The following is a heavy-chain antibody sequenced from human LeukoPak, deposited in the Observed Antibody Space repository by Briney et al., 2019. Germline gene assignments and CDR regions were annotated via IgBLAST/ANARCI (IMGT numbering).Heavy chain of an antibody. V-gene: IGHV3-48*04. CDR3: ARPLDYGGPEAYYYYMDV. J-gene: IGHJ6*03. CDR2: ISSSSSTI. Sequence: GGSLRLSRAASGFTFSSYSMNWVRQAPGKGLEWVSYISSSSSTIYYADSVKGRFTISRDNAKNSLYLQMNSLRAEDTAVYYCARPLDYGGPEAYYYYMDVWGKGTTVTVSS. CDR1: GFTFSSYS. D-gene: IGHD4-23*01.